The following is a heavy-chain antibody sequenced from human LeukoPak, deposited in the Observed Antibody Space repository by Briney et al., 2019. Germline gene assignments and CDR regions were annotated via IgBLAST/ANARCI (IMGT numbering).Heavy chain of an antibody. Sequence: GGSLRLSCAASGFTFSSYAMSWVRQAPGKGLEWVSAISGSGGRTYYADSVKGRFTISRDNAENSLHLQMNSLRAEDTAVYYCARDSVRGRPLVAFDIWGQGTMVTVSS. CDR1: GFTFSSYA. V-gene: IGHV3-23*01. CDR3: ARDSVRGRPLVAFDI. CDR2: ISGSGGRT. J-gene: IGHJ3*02. D-gene: IGHD6-6*01.